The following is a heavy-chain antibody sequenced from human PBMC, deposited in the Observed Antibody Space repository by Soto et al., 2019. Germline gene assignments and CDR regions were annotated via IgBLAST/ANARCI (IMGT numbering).Heavy chain of an antibody. J-gene: IGHJ4*02. V-gene: IGHV1-69*14. CDR3: ARESGYNFGPFDY. CDR2: IIPIFGSA. CDR1: GGTFGSYG. Sequence: QVQLVQSGAEVKKPGSSVKVSCKASGGTFGSYGLSWVRQAPGQGLEWMGGIIPIFGSANYAQKFQGRVTITADISTSTAHMELSSLRSEDTAVYSCARESGYNFGPFDYWGQGALVTVSS. D-gene: IGHD5-12*01.